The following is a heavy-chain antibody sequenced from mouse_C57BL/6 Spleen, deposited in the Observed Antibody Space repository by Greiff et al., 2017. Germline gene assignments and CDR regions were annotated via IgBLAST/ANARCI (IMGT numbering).Heavy chain of an antibody. D-gene: IGHD2-5*01. V-gene: IGHV1-72*01. CDR3: ADSNSGGAMDY. CDR2: IDPNSGGT. Sequence: QVQLQQPGAELVKPGASVKLSCKASGYTFTSYWMHWVKQRPGRGLEWIGRIDPNSGGTKYNEKFKSKATLTVDKPSSTAYMQVSSLTSEDSAVYYCADSNSGGAMDYWGQGTSVTVSS. J-gene: IGHJ4*01. CDR1: GYTFTSYW.